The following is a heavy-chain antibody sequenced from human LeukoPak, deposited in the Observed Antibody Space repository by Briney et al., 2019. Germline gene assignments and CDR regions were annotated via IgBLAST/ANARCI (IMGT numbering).Heavy chain of an antibody. D-gene: IGHD2-21*01. Sequence: WASVKVSCKASGYTFTSYGISWVRQAPGQGLEWMGWISAYNGNTNYAQKLQGRVTMTTATSTSTAYMELRSLRSDDTAVYYCARGMFCGGDCYGDDYWGQGTLVTVSS. CDR3: ARGMFCGGDCYGDDY. J-gene: IGHJ4*02. V-gene: IGHV1-18*01. CDR2: ISAYNGNT. CDR1: GYTFTSYG.